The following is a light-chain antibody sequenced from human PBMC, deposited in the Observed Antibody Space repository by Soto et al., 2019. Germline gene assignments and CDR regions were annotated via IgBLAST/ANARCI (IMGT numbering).Light chain of an antibody. CDR1: QSITNR. J-gene: IGKJ1*01. CDR3: QHYGSMWT. V-gene: IGKV1-5*01. CDR2: DAS. Sequence: DINTTQSPSGRCPCVGERVTITCPASQSITNRLAWYQQKPGKAPKVLIYDASNLQYGVPSRFSGSGFGTEFILTISSLKPDDFATYWCQHYGSMWTFGQGTKVDIK.